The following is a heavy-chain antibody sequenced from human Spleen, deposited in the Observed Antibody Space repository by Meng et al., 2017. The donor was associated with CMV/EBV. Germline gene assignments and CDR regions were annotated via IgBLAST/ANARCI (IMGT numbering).Heavy chain of an antibody. J-gene: IGHJ5*02. CDR3: AKFPPKWGGDDLNWP. D-gene: IGHD2-21*01. Sequence: ASVKVSCKASGYTFTGYYMHWVRQAPGQGLEWMGWINPNSGGTNYAQKFQGRVTMTRDTSISTVFMELSRLTSDDTALYYCAKFPPKWGGDDLNWPWGQGTLVTVSS. CDR1: GYTFTGYY. V-gene: IGHV1-2*02. CDR2: INPNSGGT.